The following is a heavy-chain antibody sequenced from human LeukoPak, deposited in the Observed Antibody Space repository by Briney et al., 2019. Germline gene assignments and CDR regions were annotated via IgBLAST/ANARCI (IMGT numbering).Heavy chain of an antibody. Sequence: GGSLRLSCVASGFSFSSFEMNWVRQAPGKGLEWLSYITNTGRTIYYADSVKGRFTIPRDNAKNSLYLHMNSLRGDDTAIYYCARGGAYGMMGYWGQGTLVTVSS. CDR2: ITNTGRTI. D-gene: IGHD4-17*01. CDR3: ARGGAYGMMGY. CDR1: GFSFSSFE. J-gene: IGHJ4*02. V-gene: IGHV3-48*03.